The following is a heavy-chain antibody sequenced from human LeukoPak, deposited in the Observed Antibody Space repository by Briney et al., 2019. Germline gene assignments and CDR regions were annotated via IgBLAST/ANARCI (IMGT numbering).Heavy chain of an antibody. CDR3: ARDRYSGSYYPYFDY. Sequence: GGSLRLSCAASGFTFNSYAMHWVRQAPGKGLEWVAVIWYDGSNKYYADSVKGRFTISRDNSKNTLYLQMNSLRAEDTAVYYCARDRYSGSYYPYFDYWGQGTLVTVSS. CDR2: IWYDGSNK. D-gene: IGHD1-26*01. CDR1: GFTFNSYA. J-gene: IGHJ4*02. V-gene: IGHV3-33*08.